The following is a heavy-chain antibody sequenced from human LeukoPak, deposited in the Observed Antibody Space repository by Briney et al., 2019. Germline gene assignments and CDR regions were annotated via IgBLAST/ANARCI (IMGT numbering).Heavy chain of an antibody. J-gene: IGHJ6*03. CDR1: GFTFSSYG. CDR2: ISGSSDSA. CDR3: AKGEQLHYYYYMDV. Sequence: PGGSLRLSCAASGFTFSSYGMTWVRQAPGKGLEWVSAISGSSDSAYYADSMKGRFTISRDNAKNSLFLQVDSLRVEDTAVYYCAKGEQLHYYYYMDVWGKGTTVTVSS. V-gene: IGHV3-21*01. D-gene: IGHD6-13*01.